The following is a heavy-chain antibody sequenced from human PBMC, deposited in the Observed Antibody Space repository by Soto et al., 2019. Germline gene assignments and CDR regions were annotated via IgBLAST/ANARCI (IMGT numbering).Heavy chain of an antibody. CDR2: IYPGESDP. V-gene: IGHV5-51*01. D-gene: IGHD3-22*01. CDR1: GYTFTIYA. Sequence: GESPKISGEGSGYTFTIYAIGWVRQMPGKGLEWMGIIYPGESDPRYSPSFQGQVTISADKSINTAYLQWGSLNASDTAIYYCARRAFLPEGYSPNYFDYWGQGTLVTVSS. J-gene: IGHJ4*02. CDR3: ARRAFLPEGYSPNYFDY.